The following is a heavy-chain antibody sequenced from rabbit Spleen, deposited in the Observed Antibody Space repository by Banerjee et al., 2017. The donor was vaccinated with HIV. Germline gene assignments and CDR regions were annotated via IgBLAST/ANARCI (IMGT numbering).Heavy chain of an antibody. CDR3: ARDLAAWNSGSYAFNL. CDR2: IYGGDGYST. V-gene: IGHV1S40*01. CDR1: GVSFSRDYY. D-gene: IGHD1-1*01. J-gene: IGHJ4*01. Sequence: QQLEESGGDLVKPGASLTLTCTASGVSFSRDYYMCWVRQAPGKGLEWIACIYGGDGYSTAYASWAKGRFTVSKISSTTVTLQMTSLTAADTATYFCARDLAAWNSGSYAFNLWGQGTLVTVS.